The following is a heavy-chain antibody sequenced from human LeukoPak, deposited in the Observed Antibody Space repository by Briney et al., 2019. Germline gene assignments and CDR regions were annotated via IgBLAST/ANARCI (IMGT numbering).Heavy chain of an antibody. CDR2: IYYSGST. J-gene: IGHJ4*02. D-gene: IGHD3-22*01. V-gene: IGHV4-59*08. CDR1: GGSISSYY. Sequence: SETLSLTCTVSGGSISSYYWGWIRQPPGKGLEWIGYIYYSGSTNYNPSLKSRVTISVGTSKNQFSLKLSSVTAADTAVYYCARQARYYYDSSGYYYYFDYWGQGTLVTVSS. CDR3: ARQARYYYDSSGYYYYFDY.